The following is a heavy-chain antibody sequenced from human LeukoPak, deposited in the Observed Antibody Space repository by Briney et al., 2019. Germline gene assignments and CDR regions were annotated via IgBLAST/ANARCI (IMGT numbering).Heavy chain of an antibody. V-gene: IGHV3-23*01. Sequence: GGSLRLSCAASGFTFSSYAMSWVRQAPGKWLEWVSAISGSGGSTYYADSVKGRFTISRDNSKNTLYLQMNSLRAEDTAVYYCAKPSEDSSGWYDAFDIWGQGTMVTVSS. D-gene: IGHD6-19*01. CDR2: ISGSGGST. J-gene: IGHJ3*02. CDR3: AKPSEDSSGWYDAFDI. CDR1: GFTFSSYA.